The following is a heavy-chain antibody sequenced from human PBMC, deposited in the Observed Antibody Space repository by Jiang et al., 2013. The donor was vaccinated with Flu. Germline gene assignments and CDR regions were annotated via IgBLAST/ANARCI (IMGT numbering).Heavy chain of an antibody. J-gene: IGHJ4*02. CDR3: ARDRELGYFDY. D-gene: IGHD1-26*01. V-gene: IGHV4-59*12. CDR1: GGSISSYY. CDR2: ISDSGST. Sequence: GLVKPSETLSLTCTVSGGSISSYYWSWIRQPPGKGLEWIGYISDSGSTNXNPSLKSRVTISVDTSKNQFSLKLSSVTAADTAVYYCARDRELGYFDYWGQGTLVTVSS.